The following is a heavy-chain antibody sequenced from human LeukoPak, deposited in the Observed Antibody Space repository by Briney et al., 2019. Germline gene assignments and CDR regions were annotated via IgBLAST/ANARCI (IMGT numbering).Heavy chain of an antibody. CDR1: GYSISSGYY. D-gene: IGHD3-10*01. Sequence: LETLSLTCAVSGYSISSGYYWGWIRQPPGKGLEWIGSIYHSGSTYYNPSLKSRVTISVDTSKNQFSLKLSSVTAADTAVYYCAKIGYYYGPDYWGQGTLVTVSS. CDR3: AKIGYYYGPDY. CDR2: IYHSGST. J-gene: IGHJ4*02. V-gene: IGHV4-38-2*01.